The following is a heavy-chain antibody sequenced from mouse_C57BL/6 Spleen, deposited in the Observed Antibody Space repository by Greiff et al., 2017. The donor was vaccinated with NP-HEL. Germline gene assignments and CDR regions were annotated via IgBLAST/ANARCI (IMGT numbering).Heavy chain of an antibody. D-gene: IGHD1-1*01. CDR3: VYYYVSSLAWFAY. CDR2: IYPGDGDT. V-gene: IGHV1-82*01. CDR1: GYAFSSSW. Sequence: VQLQQSGPELVKPGASVKISCKASGYAFSSSWMNWVKQRPGKGLEWIGRIYPGDGDTNYNGKFKGKATLTADKSSSTAYMQLSSLTSEDSAVYFCVYYYVSSLAWFAYWGQRTLVTVSA. J-gene: IGHJ3*01.